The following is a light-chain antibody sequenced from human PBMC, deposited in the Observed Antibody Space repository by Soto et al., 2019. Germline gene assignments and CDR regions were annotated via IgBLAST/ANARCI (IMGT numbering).Light chain of an antibody. V-gene: IGKV1-27*01. CDR3: QRYNSATWT. CDR1: QDINNY. CDR2: AAS. J-gene: IGKJ1*01. Sequence: DIQMTQSPSSLSASVGDRVTITCRASQDINNYLAWYQQKPGKVPKLLIYAASNLQSGVPSRFSGSGSGTDFTLTISSLQPEDVATYYCQRYNSATWTFCQGTNVESK.